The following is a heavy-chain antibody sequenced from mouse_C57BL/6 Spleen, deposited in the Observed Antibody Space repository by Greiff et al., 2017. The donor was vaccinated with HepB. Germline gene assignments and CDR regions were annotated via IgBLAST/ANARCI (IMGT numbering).Heavy chain of an antibody. V-gene: IGHV3-6*01. CDR1: GYSITSGYY. CDR3: ARGDFSWDAMDY. J-gene: IGHJ4*01. D-gene: IGHD1-1*01. Sequence: EVQLQESGPGLVKPSQSLSLTCSVTGYSITSGYYWNWIRQFPGNKLEWMGYISYDGSNNYNPSLKNRISITRDTSKNQFFLKLNSVTTEDTATYYCARGDFSWDAMDYWGQGTSVTVSS. CDR2: ISYDGSN.